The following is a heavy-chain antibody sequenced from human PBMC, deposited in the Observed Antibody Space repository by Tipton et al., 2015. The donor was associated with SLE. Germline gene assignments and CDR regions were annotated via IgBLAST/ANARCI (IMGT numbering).Heavy chain of an antibody. CDR1: GFTFSDYY. CDR3: ARAFSGYSSGWYWDY. J-gene: IGHJ4*02. CDR2: INHSGST. V-gene: IGHV4-34*01. Sequence: LRLSCAASGFTFSDYYMSWIRQPPGKGLEWIGEINHSGSTNYNPSLKSRVTISVDTSKNQFSLKLSSVTAADTAVYYCARAFSGYSSGWYWDYWGQGTLVTVSS. D-gene: IGHD6-19*01.